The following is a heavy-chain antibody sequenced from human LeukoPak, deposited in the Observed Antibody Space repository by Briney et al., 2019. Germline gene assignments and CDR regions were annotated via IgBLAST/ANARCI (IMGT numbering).Heavy chain of an antibody. D-gene: IGHD6-13*01. Sequence: GGSLRLSCAASGFTFSSYSMNWVRQAPGKGLEWVANINLDGSENYYVDSLKGRFTISRDNAMNSLYLQLNSLRAEDTAVYYCAREPITAAGIGGYWGQGTLVTVSS. CDR3: AREPITAAGIGGY. CDR1: GFTFSSYS. CDR2: INLDGSEN. J-gene: IGHJ4*02. V-gene: IGHV3-7*01.